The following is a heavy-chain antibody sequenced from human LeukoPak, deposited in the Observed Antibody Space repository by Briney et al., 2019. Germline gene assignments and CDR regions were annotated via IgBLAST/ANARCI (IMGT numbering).Heavy chain of an antibody. Sequence: GGSLRLSCAASGFTFSSYAMSWVRQAPGKGLEWVSAISGSGGSTYYADSVKGRFTISRDNSKNTLYLQMNSLRAEDTAVYCCAKLVDRVPYYYGMDVWGQGTTVTVSS. V-gene: IGHV3-23*01. CDR2: ISGSGGST. CDR1: GFTFSSYA. CDR3: AKLVDRVPYYYGMDV. D-gene: IGHD2-15*01. J-gene: IGHJ6*02.